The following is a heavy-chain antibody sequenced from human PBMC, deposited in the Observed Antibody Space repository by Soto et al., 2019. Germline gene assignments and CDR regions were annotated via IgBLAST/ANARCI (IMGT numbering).Heavy chain of an antibody. CDR1: GFSLSTTGVG. Sequence: QITLKESGPTLVKPTQTLTLTCTFSGFSLSTTGVGVGWIRQPPGKALEWLALVYWDDDKRYNLFLKSRLAITKDTSKNQVVLTMTNMDPVDTATYYFAHAAFGEFVGSFGYWGQGTLVTVSS. J-gene: IGHJ4*02. CDR2: VYWDDDK. CDR3: AHAAFGEFVGSFGY. V-gene: IGHV2-5*02. D-gene: IGHD3-10*01.